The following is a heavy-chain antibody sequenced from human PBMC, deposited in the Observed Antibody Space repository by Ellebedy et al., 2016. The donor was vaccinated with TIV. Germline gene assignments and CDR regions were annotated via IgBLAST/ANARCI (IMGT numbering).Heavy chain of an antibody. CDR1: GFIFSRYA. J-gene: IGHJ4*02. CDR2: ISGSGVTT. CDR3: ARNQQPFFGPGTYWSEF. Sequence: GESLKISCAASGFIFSRYAMSRVRQAPGKGLEWVSAISGSGVTTRFADSVKGRFTMSRDSSRSTLFLQMNSLRAEDTAVYFCARNQQPFFGPGTYWSEFWGLGVLVTVAS. V-gene: IGHV3-23*01. D-gene: IGHD3-10*01.